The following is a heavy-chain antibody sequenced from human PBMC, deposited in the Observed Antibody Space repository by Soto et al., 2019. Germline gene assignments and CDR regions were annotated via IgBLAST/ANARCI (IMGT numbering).Heavy chain of an antibody. CDR3: ARGLSPYYFDY. J-gene: IGHJ4*02. CDR2: IYYSGST. CDR1: GGSISSYY. V-gene: IGHV4-59*08. Sequence: ASETLSHGGIVSGGSISSYYCSWVRQPPGKGLEWIGYIYYSGSTNYDPSLKSRVPISVDTSKNQFSLKLSSVTAADTAVYYCARGLSPYYFDYWGQGTLVTVSS.